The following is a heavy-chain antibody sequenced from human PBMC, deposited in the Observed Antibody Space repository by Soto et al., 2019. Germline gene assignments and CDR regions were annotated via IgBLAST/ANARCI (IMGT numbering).Heavy chain of an antibody. J-gene: IGHJ6*03. Sequence: ASVKVSCRASGYTFTSYDINWVRQATGQGLEWMGWMNPNSGNTGYAQKFQGRVTMTRNTSISTAYMELSSLRSEDTAVYYCAREGCSSTSCPPYYYYYYMDVWGKGTTVTISS. CDR2: MNPNSGNT. D-gene: IGHD2-2*01. V-gene: IGHV1-8*01. CDR3: AREGCSSTSCPPYYYYYYMDV. CDR1: GYTFTSYD.